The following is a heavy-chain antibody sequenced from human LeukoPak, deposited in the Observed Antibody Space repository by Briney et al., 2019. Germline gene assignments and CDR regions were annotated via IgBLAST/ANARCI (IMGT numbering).Heavy chain of an antibody. D-gene: IGHD3-10*01. V-gene: IGHV3-33*01. CDR3: ARDDSATYYNLAY. CDR1: GFTFSNFG. J-gene: IGHJ4*02. Sequence: GTSLRLSCAASGFTFSNFGFHWVRQAPGKGLEWVAVIIYDGSRKFYADSVKGRFTISRDTSKNTLYLQLNSLRAEDTAVYYCARDDSATYYNLAYWGQGTPVTVSS. CDR2: IIYDGSRK.